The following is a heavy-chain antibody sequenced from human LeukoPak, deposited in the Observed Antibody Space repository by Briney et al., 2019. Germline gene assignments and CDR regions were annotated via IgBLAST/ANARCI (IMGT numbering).Heavy chain of an antibody. CDR2: ISYDGSNK. CDR1: GFTFSSYA. V-gene: IGHV3-30-3*01. CDR3: ARDRWYGSGGPFDP. D-gene: IGHD3-10*01. Sequence: PGGSLRLSCAASGFTFSSYAMHWVRQAPGKGLEWVAVISYDGSNKYYADSVKGRFTISRDNSKNTLYLQMNSLRAEDTAVYYCARDRWYGSGGPFDPWGQGTLVTVSS. J-gene: IGHJ5*02.